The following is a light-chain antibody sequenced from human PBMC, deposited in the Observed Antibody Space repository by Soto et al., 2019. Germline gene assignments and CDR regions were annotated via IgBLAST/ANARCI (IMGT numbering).Light chain of an antibody. J-gene: IGLJ2*01. CDR1: SSDVGRYDY. Sequence: QSALTQPASVSESPGQSITISCTGTSSDVGRYDYVSWYQQHPGKVPKLMIYDVSNRPSGVSNRFSGAKSGNTASLTISGLQAEDEADYYCSSHTSSNTVVFGGGTKVTVL. CDR2: DVS. V-gene: IGLV2-14*01. CDR3: SSHTSSNTVV.